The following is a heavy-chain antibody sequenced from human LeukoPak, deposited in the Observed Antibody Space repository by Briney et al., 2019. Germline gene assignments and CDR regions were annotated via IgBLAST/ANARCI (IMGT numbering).Heavy chain of an antibody. D-gene: IGHD6-19*01. CDR1: GFTFSSYW. J-gene: IGHJ4*02. V-gene: IGHV3-74*01. Sequence: GGSLRLSCVVSGFTFSSYWMHWVRQAPAKGLVWVSRINSDGSSTSYADSVKGRFAISRDNAKNTLYLQMNSLRAEDTAVYYCARTSRAVAPFDYWGQGTLVTVSS. CDR2: INSDGSST. CDR3: ARTSRAVAPFDY.